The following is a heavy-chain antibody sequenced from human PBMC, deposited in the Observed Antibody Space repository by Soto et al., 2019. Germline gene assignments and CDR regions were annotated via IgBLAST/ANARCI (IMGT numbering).Heavy chain of an antibody. J-gene: IGHJ3*01. Sequence: QVQLQESGPGLVKPSETLSLTCAVSGDSISSYNWWSWVRQPPGKGLEWIGEIFHSGSTNYDPSLKSRVTISIDKSKNQFSLKLTSVTAADTAVYYCARGGNYHLTDVWGQGTMVTVSS. CDR3: ARGGNYHLTDV. CDR2: IFHSGST. CDR1: GDSISSYNW. D-gene: IGHD3-16*02. V-gene: IGHV4-4*02.